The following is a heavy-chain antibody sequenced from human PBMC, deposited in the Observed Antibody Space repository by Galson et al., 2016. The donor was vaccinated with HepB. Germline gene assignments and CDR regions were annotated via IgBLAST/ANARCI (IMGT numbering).Heavy chain of an antibody. CDR2: ISGDGDST. D-gene: IGHD3-3*01. V-gene: IGHV3-43*02. CDR3: TKDVRERYDFWSVHAVDLSFDY. CDR1: GFYFEDYA. J-gene: IGHJ4*02. Sequence: SLRLSCAASGFYFEDYAMHWVRQSPGKGLEWVSLISGDGDSTYYAGSVKGRFTISRDNGKDSLYLQMNSLRTEDTALYYCTKDVRERYDFWSVHAVDLSFDYWGQGILVTVSS.